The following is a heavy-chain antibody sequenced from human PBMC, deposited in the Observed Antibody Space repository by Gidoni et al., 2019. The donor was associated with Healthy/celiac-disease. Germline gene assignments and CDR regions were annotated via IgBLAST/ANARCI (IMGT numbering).Heavy chain of an antibody. V-gene: IGHV3-43*01. D-gene: IGHD3-22*01. Sequence: EVQLVESGGVVVQPGGSLRLSCAASGFTFADYTMHWVRQAPGKGLEWVSLISWDGGSTYYADSVKGRFTISRDNSKNSLYLQMNSLRTEDTALYYCAKDIGPNYYDSSGYYLDYWGQGTLVTVSS. CDR2: ISWDGGST. J-gene: IGHJ4*02. CDR1: GFTFADYT. CDR3: AKDIGPNYYDSSGYYLDY.